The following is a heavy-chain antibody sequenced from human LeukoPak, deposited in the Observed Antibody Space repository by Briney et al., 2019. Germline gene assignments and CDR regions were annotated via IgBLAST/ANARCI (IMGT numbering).Heavy chain of an antibody. Sequence: GGSLRLSCAASGFTVSSNYMSWVRQAPGKGLEWVSVIYSDGSTYYADSVKGRFTISRHNSKNTLYLQMNSLRAEDTAVYYCARGLFGVVISPYYFDYWGQGTLVTVSS. CDR2: IYSDGST. CDR1: GFTVSSNY. V-gene: IGHV3-53*04. CDR3: ARGLFGVVISPYYFDY. J-gene: IGHJ4*02. D-gene: IGHD3-3*01.